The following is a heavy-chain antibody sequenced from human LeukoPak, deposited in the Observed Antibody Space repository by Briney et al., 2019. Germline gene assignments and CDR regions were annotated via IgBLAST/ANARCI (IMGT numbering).Heavy chain of an antibody. CDR2: INPNSGGT. Sequence: PTASVKVSCKASGYTFTGYYMHWVRQAPGQGLEWMGWINPNSGGTNYAQKFQGRVTMTRDTSISTAYMELSRLRSDDTAVYYCARSIAELLPYYYYMDVWGKGTTVTISS. D-gene: IGHD1-26*01. J-gene: IGHJ6*03. V-gene: IGHV1-2*02. CDR3: ARSIAELLPYYYYMDV. CDR1: GYTFTGYY.